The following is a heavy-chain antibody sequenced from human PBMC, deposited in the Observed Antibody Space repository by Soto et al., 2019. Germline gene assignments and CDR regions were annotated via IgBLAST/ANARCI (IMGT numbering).Heavy chain of an antibody. J-gene: IGHJ4*02. CDR2: IGTAGDT. CDR1: GFTFSSYD. D-gene: IGHD3-16*01. Sequence: EVQLVESGGDLVQPGGSLRPSCAASGFTFSSYDFHWVRQATGKGLEWVSGIGTAGDTYYAGSVKGRFIMSRENGKNSLYLQMNSLRAGDTAVYYCTRGADGFDYWGQGTLVTVSS. V-gene: IGHV3-13*01. CDR3: TRGADGFDY.